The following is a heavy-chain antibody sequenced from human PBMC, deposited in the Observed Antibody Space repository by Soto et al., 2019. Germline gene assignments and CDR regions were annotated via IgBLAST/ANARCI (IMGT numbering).Heavy chain of an antibody. CDR2: ISFDGSHK. D-gene: IGHD2-15*01. Sequence: QVVLLESGGGVVEPGRSLRLSCVTSGITFSSYSMHWVRQAPGKGLEWVSSISFDGSHKNYADSVRGRFTISRDNSKNTLFLQMTCLRGEDTAVDRCAKYSERRCDYWGHGALVTVS. J-gene: IGHJ4*01. CDR3: AKYSERRCDY. V-gene: IGHV3-30*18. CDR1: GITFSSYS.